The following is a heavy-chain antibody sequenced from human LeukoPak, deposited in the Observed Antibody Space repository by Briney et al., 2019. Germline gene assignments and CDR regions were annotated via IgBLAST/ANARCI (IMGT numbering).Heavy chain of an antibody. V-gene: IGHV1-18*01. J-gene: IGHJ3*02. CDR3: ARGIAAAGYDAFDI. CDR1: GYTFTIYG. CDR2: ISAYNGNT. D-gene: IGHD6-13*01. Sequence: ASVKVSCKASGYTFTIYGISWVRPAPGQGLEWMGWISAYNGNTNYAQKLQGRVTMTTDTSTSTAYMELRSLRSDDTAVYYCARGIAAAGYDAFDIWGQGTMVTVSS.